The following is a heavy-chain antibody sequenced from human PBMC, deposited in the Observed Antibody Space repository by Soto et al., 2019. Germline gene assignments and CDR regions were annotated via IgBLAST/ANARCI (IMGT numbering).Heavy chain of an antibody. V-gene: IGHV3-48*01. Sequence: VGSLRLSCAASGFTFSSYSMNWVRQAPGKGLEWVSYISSSSSTIYYADSVKGRFTISRDNAKNSLYLQMNSLRAEDTAVYYCARDHYYGSGSPWFDPWGQGTLVTVSS. CDR1: GFTFSSYS. CDR3: ARDHYYGSGSPWFDP. D-gene: IGHD3-10*01. CDR2: ISSSSSTI. J-gene: IGHJ5*02.